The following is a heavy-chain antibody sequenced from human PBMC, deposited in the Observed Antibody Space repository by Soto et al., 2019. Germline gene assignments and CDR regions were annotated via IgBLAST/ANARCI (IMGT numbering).Heavy chain of an antibody. CDR3: VRAKHATMGTCFDY. D-gene: IGHD5-18*01. V-gene: IGHV3-33*01. CDR2: IWYDGSDN. CDR1: GFTFSNYG. J-gene: IGHJ4*02. Sequence: QVQLVESGGGVVQPGRSLRLSCAASGFTFSNYGMHWVRQAPGKGLEWVAVIWYDGSDNYYADSVKGRFTISRDNSKNTLYLQMNSMRADDTAVYYCVRAKHATMGTCFDYWGQGTLVTVSS.